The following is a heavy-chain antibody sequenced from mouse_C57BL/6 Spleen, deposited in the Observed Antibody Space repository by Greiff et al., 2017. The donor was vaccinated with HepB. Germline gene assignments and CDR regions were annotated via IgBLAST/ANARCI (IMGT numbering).Heavy chain of an antibody. CDR3: ARSADYDYLYYAMDY. CDR1: GYAFSSYW. Sequence: VKLMESGAELVKPGASVKISCKASGYAFSSYWMNWVKQRPGKGLEWIGQIYPGDGDTNYHGKFKGKATLTADKSSSTAYMQLSSLTSEDSAVYFCARSADYDYLYYAMDYWGQGTSVTVSS. D-gene: IGHD2-4*01. J-gene: IGHJ4*01. CDR2: IYPGDGDT. V-gene: IGHV1-80*01.